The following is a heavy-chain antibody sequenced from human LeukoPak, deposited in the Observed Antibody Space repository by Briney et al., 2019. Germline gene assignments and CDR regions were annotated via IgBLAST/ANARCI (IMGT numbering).Heavy chain of an antibody. CDR1: GFTFSSYG. D-gene: IGHD2-15*01. J-gene: IGHJ6*02. V-gene: IGHV3-30*02. CDR3: AKGVVPATNAAYYGMDV. Sequence: GGSLRLSCAASGFTFSSYGMHWVRQAPGKGLEWVAVIWYDGSNKYYADSVKGRFTISRDNSKNTLYLQMNSLRPEDTAVYYCAKGVVPATNAAYYGMDVWGQGTTVTVSS. CDR2: IWYDGSNK.